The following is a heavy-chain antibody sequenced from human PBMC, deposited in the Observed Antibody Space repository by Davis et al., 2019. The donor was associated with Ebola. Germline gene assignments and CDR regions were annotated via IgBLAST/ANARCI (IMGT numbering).Heavy chain of an antibody. J-gene: IGHJ4*02. CDR3: ARVSLIVDVMIDY. CDR1: GYTFSSYG. V-gene: IGHV1-18*01. D-gene: IGHD3-22*01. Sequence: AASVKVSCKASGYTFSSYGISWVRQAPGQGLEWMGWISAYNGNTNYAQNLQGRVTMTTDTSTSTAYMELRSLISDDTAVYYCARVSLIVDVMIDYWGQGTLVTVSS. CDR2: ISAYNGNT.